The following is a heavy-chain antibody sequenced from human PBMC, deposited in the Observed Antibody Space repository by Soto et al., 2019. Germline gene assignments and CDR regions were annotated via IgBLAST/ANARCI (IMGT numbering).Heavy chain of an antibody. D-gene: IGHD2-21*02. J-gene: IGHJ4*02. CDR2: ISGSGGST. CDR1: GFTFSSYA. CDR3: CDGGNFPRGYFDY. Sequence: EVQLLESGGGLVQPGGSLRLSCAASGFTFSSYAMSWVRQAPGKGLEWVSAISGSGGSTYYADSVKGRFTISRDNSKNTLYLQMNSLRAEDTAVYYCCDGGNFPRGYFDYWGQGTLVTVSS. V-gene: IGHV3-23*01.